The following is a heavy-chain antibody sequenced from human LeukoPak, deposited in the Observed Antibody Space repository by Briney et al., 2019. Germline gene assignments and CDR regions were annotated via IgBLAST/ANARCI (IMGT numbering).Heavy chain of an antibody. D-gene: IGHD4-17*01. CDR3: ARKETTVTTDAFDI. J-gene: IGHJ3*02. Sequence: SETLSLTCTVSGGSISSGSYYWSWIRQPAGKGLEWIGRIYTSGNTNYNPSLESRVTISVDTSKNQFSLKLSSVTAVDTAVYYCARKETTVTTDAFDIWGQGTMVTVSS. CDR2: IYTSGNT. CDR1: GGSISSGSYY. V-gene: IGHV4-61*02.